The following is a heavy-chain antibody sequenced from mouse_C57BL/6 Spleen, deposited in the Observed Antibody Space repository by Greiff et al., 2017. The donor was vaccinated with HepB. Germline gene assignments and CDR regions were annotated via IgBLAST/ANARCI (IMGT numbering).Heavy chain of an antibody. Sequence: VQLQQSGTVLARPGASVKMSCKTSGYTFTSYWMHWVKQRPGQGLEWIGAIYPGNSDTSYNQKFKGKAKLTAVTSASTAYMELSSLTNEDSAVYYCTRGRGDGYYVEDYWGQGTSVTVSS. V-gene: IGHV1-5*01. CDR2: IYPGNSDT. J-gene: IGHJ4*01. D-gene: IGHD2-3*01. CDR3: TRGRGDGYYVEDY. CDR1: GYTFTSYW.